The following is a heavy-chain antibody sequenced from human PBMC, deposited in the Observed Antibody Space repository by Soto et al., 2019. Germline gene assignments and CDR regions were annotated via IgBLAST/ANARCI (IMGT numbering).Heavy chain of an antibody. Sequence: SETLSLTCTVSGGSISSYYWSWIRQPPGKGLEWIGYIYYSGSTNYNPSLKSRVTISVDTSKNQFSLKLSSVTAADTAVYYCAGSYDFWSGYHPQPKNWFDPWGQGTLVTVSS. CDR3: AGSYDFWSGYHPQPKNWFDP. CDR1: GGSISSYY. J-gene: IGHJ5*02. D-gene: IGHD3-3*01. CDR2: IYYSGST. V-gene: IGHV4-59*08.